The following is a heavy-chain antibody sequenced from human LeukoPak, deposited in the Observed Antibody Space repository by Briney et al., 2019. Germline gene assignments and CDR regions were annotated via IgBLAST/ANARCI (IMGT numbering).Heavy chain of an antibody. CDR1: GVSITSSGEG. Sequence: SGPTLMNPTQTLTLTCSFSGVSITSSGEGVGWIRQPPGKALEWLALVYWDDDSRYSPSLKNRLTISKDTAKNQVVLSMTNMDSVDTATYYCVHSQRYNYGSFHDAYDIWSLGTLVTVSS. J-gene: IGHJ3*02. D-gene: IGHD5-18*01. CDR2: VYWDDDS. V-gene: IGHV2-5*02. CDR3: VHSQRYNYGSFHDAYDI.